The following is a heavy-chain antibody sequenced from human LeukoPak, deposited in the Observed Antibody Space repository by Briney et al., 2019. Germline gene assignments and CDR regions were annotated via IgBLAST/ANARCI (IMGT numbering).Heavy chain of an antibody. CDR2: INPNSGGT. Sequence: GASVKVSCKASGYTFTGYYMHWVRQAPGQGLEWMGWINPNSGGTNYAQKFQGRVTMTRDTSISTAYMELSRLRSDDTAVYYCAREPEREFFWSGYSYYYMDVWGKGTTVTVSS. CDR3: AREPEREFFWSGYSYYYMDV. J-gene: IGHJ6*03. D-gene: IGHD3-3*01. CDR1: GYTFTGYY. V-gene: IGHV1-2*02.